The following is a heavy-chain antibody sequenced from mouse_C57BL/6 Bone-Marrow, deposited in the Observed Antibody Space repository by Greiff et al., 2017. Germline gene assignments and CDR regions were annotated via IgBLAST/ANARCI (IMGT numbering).Heavy chain of an antibody. CDR2: IDPENGDT. CDR3: TTPFTTVVAGAMDY. CDR1: GFNIKDDY. Sequence: SGAELVRPGASVKLSCTASGFNIKDDYMHWVKQRPEQGLEWIGWIDPENGDTEYASKFQGKATITADTSSNTAYLQLSSLTSEDTAVYYCTTPFTTVVAGAMDYWGQGTSVTVSS. D-gene: IGHD1-1*01. V-gene: IGHV14-4*01. J-gene: IGHJ4*01.